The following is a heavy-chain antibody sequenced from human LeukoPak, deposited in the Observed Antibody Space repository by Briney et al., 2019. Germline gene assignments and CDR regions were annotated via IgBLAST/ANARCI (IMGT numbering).Heavy chain of an antibody. CDR3: AREANQEQLLVP. CDR1: GFPFSTYS. V-gene: IGHV3-21*01. D-gene: IGHD6-13*01. Sequence: TGGSLRLSCAASGFPFSTYSMNRVRQAPGKGLEWVSSISSSGGYIYYADSVKGRFTISRDNAKNSLYLQMNSLRAEDTAVYFCAREANQEQLLVPWGQGTRVTVSS. J-gene: IGHJ5*02. CDR2: ISSSGGYI.